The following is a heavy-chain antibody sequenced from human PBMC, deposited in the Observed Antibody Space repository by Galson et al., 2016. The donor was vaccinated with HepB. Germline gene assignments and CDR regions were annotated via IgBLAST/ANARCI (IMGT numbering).Heavy chain of an antibody. CDR2: IYHLGNT. Sequence: TLSLTCTVSGGSISSGGYYWSWIRQHPGKGLEWIGYIYHLGNTYFNPSLKSRVTMSIDASKNQFSLKLSSVTAVDTAVYYCARGGRKGLWGYYFDYWGQGTLVPVSS. CDR1: GGSISSGGYY. J-gene: IGHJ4*02. V-gene: IGHV4-31*03. CDR3: ARGGRKGLWGYYFDY. D-gene: IGHD5-18*01.